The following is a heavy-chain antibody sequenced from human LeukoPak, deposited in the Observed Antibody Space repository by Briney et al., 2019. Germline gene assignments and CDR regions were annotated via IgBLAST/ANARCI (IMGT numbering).Heavy chain of an antibody. V-gene: IGHV3-11*04. CDR2: ISRSGGYI. Sequence: PGGSLRLSCAASGFTFSDYFMSWVRQAPGKGLEWVSYISRSGGYISYADSVKGRFTISRDNAKNSLYLQMNSLRAEDTAVYYCAGDSYSSGWYDYWGQGTLVTVSS. CDR1: GFTFSDYF. J-gene: IGHJ4*02. D-gene: IGHD6-19*01. CDR3: AGDSYSSGWYDY.